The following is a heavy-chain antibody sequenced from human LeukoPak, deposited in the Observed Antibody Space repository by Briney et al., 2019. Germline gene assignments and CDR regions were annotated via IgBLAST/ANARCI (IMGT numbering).Heavy chain of an antibody. CDR2: IDVNSGDT. J-gene: IGHJ4*02. V-gene: IGHV1-2*06. D-gene: IGHD3-16*01. Sequence: ASVKVSCKASGYTFTGYYMHWVRQAPGQGLEWMGRIDVNSGDTYLAQKFQGRVTLTRDTSISTDYLELSSLNSDDSAVYYCARYIGGSGWCWGQGALVTVSS. CDR3: ARYIGGSGWC. CDR1: GYTFTGYY.